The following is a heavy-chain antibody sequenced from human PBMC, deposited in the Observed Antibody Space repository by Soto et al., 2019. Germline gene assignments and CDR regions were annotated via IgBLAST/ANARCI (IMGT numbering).Heavy chain of an antibody. CDR3: AHRLGGYTWNDGYFDF. CDR1: GFSLTTRPVG. J-gene: IGHJ4*02. V-gene: IGHV2-5*02. CDR2: IYWDDDK. Sequence: SGPTLVNPTQTLTLTCTFSGFSLTTRPVGVGWIRQPPGKALEWLVLIYWDDDKRYSPSLNSRLNITKDTPKNQVVLTMPNMDPVDTATYYCAHRLGGYTWNDGYFDFWGQGTLVTVSS. D-gene: IGHD5-12*01.